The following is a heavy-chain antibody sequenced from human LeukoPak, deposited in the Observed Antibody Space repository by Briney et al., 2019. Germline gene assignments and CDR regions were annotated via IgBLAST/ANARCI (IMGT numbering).Heavy chain of an antibody. CDR1: GFTFDDYA. CDR3: AKDYCSSTSCYQDY. V-gene: IGHV3-9*01. D-gene: IGHD2-2*01. CDR2: ISWNSGSI. J-gene: IGHJ4*02. Sequence: GGSLRLSCAASGFTFDDYAMHWVRQAPGRGLEWVSGISWNSGSIGYADSVKGRFTISRDNAKNSLSLQMNSLRAEGTALYYCAKDYCSSTSCYQDYWGQGTLVTVSS.